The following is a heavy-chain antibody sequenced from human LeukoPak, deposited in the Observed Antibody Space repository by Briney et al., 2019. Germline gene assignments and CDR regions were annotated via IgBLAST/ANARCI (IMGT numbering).Heavy chain of an antibody. CDR1: GGSISSYY. CDR2: IYTSGST. CDR3: ARLGITGTTSAEAYYFDY. D-gene: IGHD1-7*01. V-gene: IGHV4-4*09. J-gene: IGHJ4*02. Sequence: SETLSHTCTVSGGSISSYYWSWIRQPPGKGLEWIGYIYTSGSTNYNPSLKSRVTISVDTSKNQFSLKLSSVTAADTAVYYCARLGITGTTSAEAYYFDYWGQGTLVTVSS.